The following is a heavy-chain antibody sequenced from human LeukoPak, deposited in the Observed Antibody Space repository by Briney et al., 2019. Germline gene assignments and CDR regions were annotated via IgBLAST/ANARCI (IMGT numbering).Heavy chain of an antibody. D-gene: IGHD3-22*01. Sequence: SQTLSLTRAISGDSVSSNSAAWNWIRQSPSRGLEWLGRTYYRSKWYNDYAVSVKSRITINPDTSKNQFSLQLNSVTPEDTAVFYCERDHRSFESREDYYYGMDVWGQGPTVTVSS. CDR2: TYYRSKWYN. J-gene: IGHJ6*02. CDR3: ERDHRSFESREDYYYGMDV. V-gene: IGHV6-1*01. CDR1: GDSVSSNSAA.